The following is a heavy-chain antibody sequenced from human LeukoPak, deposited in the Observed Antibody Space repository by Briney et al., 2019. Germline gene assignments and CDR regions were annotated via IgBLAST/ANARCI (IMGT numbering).Heavy chain of an antibody. Sequence: SETLSLTCAVYGGSFSGYYWSWIRQPPGKGLEWIGEINHSGSTNYNPSLKSRVTISVDTSKNQFSLKLSSVTAADTAVYYCARVTLTFSDAFDIWGQVTMVTVSS. CDR3: ARVTLTFSDAFDI. CDR1: GGSFSGYY. CDR2: INHSGST. D-gene: IGHD3-3*02. J-gene: IGHJ3*02. V-gene: IGHV4-34*01.